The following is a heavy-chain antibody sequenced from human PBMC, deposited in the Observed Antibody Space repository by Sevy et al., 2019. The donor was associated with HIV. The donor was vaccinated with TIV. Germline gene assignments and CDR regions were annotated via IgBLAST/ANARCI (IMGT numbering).Heavy chain of an antibody. V-gene: IGHV3-7*01. D-gene: IGHD1-7*01. CDR1: GFTFSKYW. J-gene: IGHJ4*02. CDR3: ARDDGNYYFHY. CDR2: IKQDAGQK. Sequence: GGSLRLSCAASGFTFSKYWMGWVRQAPGKGLEWVANIKQDAGQKYYVDSVKSRFTISRDNAKNSPYLQMNSLRAEDTAVYFCARDDGNYYFHYWGQGTLVTVSS.